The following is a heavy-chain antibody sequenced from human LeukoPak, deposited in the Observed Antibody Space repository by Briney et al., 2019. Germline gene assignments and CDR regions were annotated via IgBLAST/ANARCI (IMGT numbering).Heavy chain of an antibody. CDR1: GFTFLSHV. Sequence: SGGSLRLSCAASGFTFLSHVMIWVRRAPGKGLEWVSSVSGVGGSTYYADSVKGRFTISRDNSKDTLYLQLNSLRAEDTAVYYCAKSTRAAMAQYGMDVWGQGTTVTVSS. V-gene: IGHV3-23*01. J-gene: IGHJ6*02. CDR2: VSGVGGST. D-gene: IGHD5-18*01. CDR3: AKSTRAAMAQYGMDV.